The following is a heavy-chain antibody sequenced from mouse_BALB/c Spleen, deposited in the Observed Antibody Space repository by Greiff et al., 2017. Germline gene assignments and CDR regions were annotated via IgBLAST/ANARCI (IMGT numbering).Heavy chain of an antibody. J-gene: IGHJ4*01. D-gene: IGHD3-2*01. V-gene: IGHV3-2*02. CDR3: ARRGTARATYAMDY. Sequence: VQLKESGPGLVKPSQSLSLTCTVTGYSITSDYAWNWIRQFPGNKLEWMGYISYSGSTSYNPSLKSRISITRDTSKNQFFLQLNSVTTEDTATYYCARRGTARATYAMDYWGQGTSVTVSS. CDR1: GYSITSDYA. CDR2: ISYSGST.